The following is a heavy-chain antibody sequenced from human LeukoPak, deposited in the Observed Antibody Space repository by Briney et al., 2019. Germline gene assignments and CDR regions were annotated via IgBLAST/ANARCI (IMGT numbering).Heavy chain of an antibody. V-gene: IGHV4-39*07. CDR1: GGSISSNNYY. CDR3: ARDITTPPLKSGTLY. Sequence: SETLSLTCTVSGGSISSNNYYWSWIRQPPGKGLEWIGEINHSGSTNYNPSLKSRVTISVDTSKNQFSLKLSSVTAADTAVYYCARDITTPPLKSGTLYWGQGTLVTVSS. CDR2: INHSGST. D-gene: IGHD3-22*01. J-gene: IGHJ4*02.